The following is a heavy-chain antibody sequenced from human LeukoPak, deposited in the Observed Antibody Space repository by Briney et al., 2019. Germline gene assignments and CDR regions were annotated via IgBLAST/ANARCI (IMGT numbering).Heavy chain of an antibody. D-gene: IGHD1-26*01. V-gene: IGHV3-21*01. CDR1: GFTFSSYS. J-gene: IGHJ6*03. Sequence: GGSLRLSCAASGFTFSSYSMNWVRQAPGKGLEWVSSISSSSYIHYADSVKGRFTISRDNAKNSLYLQMNSLRAEDTAVYYCAREAREWELQYYYYMDVWGKGTTVTVSS. CDR2: ISSSSYI. CDR3: AREAREWELQYYYYMDV.